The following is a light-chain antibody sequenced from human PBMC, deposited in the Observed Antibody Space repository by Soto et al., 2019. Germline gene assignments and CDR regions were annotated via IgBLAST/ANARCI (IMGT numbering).Light chain of an antibody. V-gene: IGLV2-14*01. CDR2: DVS. Sequence: QSVLTQPASVSGSPGQSSTISCTGTSSDVGGYNYVSWYQQHPGRAPKLMIYDVSNRPSGVSNRFSGSKSDNTASLTISGLQAEDEADYYCSSYTSSSILFGTGTKVTVL. J-gene: IGLJ1*01. CDR3: SSYTSSSIL. CDR1: SSDVGGYNY.